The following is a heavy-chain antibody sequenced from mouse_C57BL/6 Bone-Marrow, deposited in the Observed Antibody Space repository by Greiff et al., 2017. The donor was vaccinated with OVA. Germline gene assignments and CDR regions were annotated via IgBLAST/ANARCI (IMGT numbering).Heavy chain of an antibody. J-gene: IGHJ2*01. CDR2: ISSGGDYI. Sequence: EVKLMESGEGLVKPGGSLKLSCAASGFTFSSYAMSWVRQTPEKRLEWVAYISSGGDYIYYADTVKGRFTISRDNARNTLYLQMSSLKSEDTAMYYCTRGMGSSYDYWGQGTTLTVSS. D-gene: IGHD1-1*01. CDR3: TRGMGSSYDY. CDR1: GFTFSSYA. V-gene: IGHV5-9-1*02.